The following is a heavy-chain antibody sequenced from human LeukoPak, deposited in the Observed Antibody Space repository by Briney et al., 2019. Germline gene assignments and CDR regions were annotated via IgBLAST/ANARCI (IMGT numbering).Heavy chain of an antibody. CDR3: ARDRHYDTSGRFSAYDY. CDR2: IKQDGSDI. CDR1: GFTFTSYW. D-gene: IGHD3-22*01. Sequence: GGSLRLSCAASGFTFTSYWMSWVRQAPGKGLEWVANIKQDGSDIYYVDSVKGRFTMSRDNAKNSLYLQMNSLRADDTAVYYCARDRHYDTSGRFSAYDYRGQGTLVTVSS. V-gene: IGHV3-7*05. J-gene: IGHJ4*02.